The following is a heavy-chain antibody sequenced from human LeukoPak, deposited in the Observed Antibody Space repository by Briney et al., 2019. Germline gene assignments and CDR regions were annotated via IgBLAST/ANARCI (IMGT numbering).Heavy chain of an antibody. CDR2: ISSSGSTI. Sequence: GGSLRLSCVASGFTLSSYAMSWVRQAPGKGLEWVSYISSSGSTIYYADSVKGRFTISRDNAKNSLYLQMNSLRAEDTAVYYCAELGITMIGGVWGKGTTVTISS. V-gene: IGHV3-48*03. CDR1: GFTLSSYA. D-gene: IGHD3-10*02. CDR3: AELGITMIGGV. J-gene: IGHJ6*04.